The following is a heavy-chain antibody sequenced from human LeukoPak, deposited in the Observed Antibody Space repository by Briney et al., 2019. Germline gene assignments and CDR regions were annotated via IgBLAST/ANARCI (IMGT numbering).Heavy chain of an antibody. CDR1: GGTFSSYA. V-gene: IGHV1-69*13. CDR3: ARVDTAMVTFDY. Sequence: SVKVSCKASGGTFSSYAISWVRQAPGQGLEWMGGIIPIFGTANYAQKFQGRVTITADESTSTAYMELSSLRSEDTAVYYCARVDTAMVTFDYWGQGTLVTVSS. J-gene: IGHJ4*02. D-gene: IGHD5-18*01. CDR2: IIPIFGTA.